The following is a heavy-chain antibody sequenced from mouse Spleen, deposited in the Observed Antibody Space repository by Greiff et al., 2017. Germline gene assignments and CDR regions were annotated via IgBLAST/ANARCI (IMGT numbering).Heavy chain of an antibody. Sequence: EVKLVESGGGLVQPGWSLKLSCATSGFTFSDYYMYWVRQTPEKRLEWVAYISNGGGSTYYPDTVKGRFTISRDNAKNTLYLQMSRLKSEDTAMYYCARHGRSYGYFDVWGAGTTVTVSS. CDR1: GFTFSDYY. V-gene: IGHV5-12*02. D-gene: IGHD2-12*01. J-gene: IGHJ1*01. CDR2: ISNGGGST. CDR3: ARHGRSYGYFDV.